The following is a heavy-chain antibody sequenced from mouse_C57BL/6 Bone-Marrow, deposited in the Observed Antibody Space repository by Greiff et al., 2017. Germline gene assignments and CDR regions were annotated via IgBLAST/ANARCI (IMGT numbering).Heavy chain of an antibody. Sequence: EVKVVESGGGLVKPGGSLKLSCAASGFTFSSYAMSWVRQTPEKRLEWVATISDGGSYTYYPDNVKGRFTISRDNAKNNLYLQMSHLKSEDTAMYYCARGDDYDDGPYYARDYWGQGTSVTVSS. CDR1: GFTFSSYA. CDR3: ARGDDYDDGPYYARDY. V-gene: IGHV5-4*03. CDR2: ISDGGSYT. D-gene: IGHD2-4*01. J-gene: IGHJ4*01.